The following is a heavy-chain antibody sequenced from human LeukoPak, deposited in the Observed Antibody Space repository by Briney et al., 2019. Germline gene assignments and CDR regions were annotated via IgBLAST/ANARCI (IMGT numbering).Heavy chain of an antibody. D-gene: IGHD3-22*01. Sequence: GGSLRLSCVVSGFTFSSYWMSWVRQAPGQGLEWVANMKQDGSEKYYVDSVKGRFTISRDNAKNSLYLQMNSLRAEDTAVYYCARAPYYSHVEFYFDYWGQGTLVTVSS. V-gene: IGHV3-7*03. CDR1: GFTFSSYW. CDR3: ARAPYYSHVEFYFDY. J-gene: IGHJ4*02. CDR2: MKQDGSEK.